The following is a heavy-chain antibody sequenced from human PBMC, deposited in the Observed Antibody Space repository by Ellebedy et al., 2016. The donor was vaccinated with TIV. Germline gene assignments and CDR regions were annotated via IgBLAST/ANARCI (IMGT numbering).Heavy chain of an antibody. CDR3: AHRPGNTAMVAFDY. CDR1: GFSLNTSGVG. Sequence: SGPTLVKPTQTLTLTCTFSGFSLNTSGVGVGWIRQPPGKALEWLALIYWNDDKRYRSSLMSRLTITKDTSKNQVVLTMSNIDPVDTATYYCAHRPGNTAMVAFDYWGQGTLVTVSS. V-gene: IGHV2-5*01. CDR2: IYWNDDK. D-gene: IGHD5-18*01. J-gene: IGHJ4*02.